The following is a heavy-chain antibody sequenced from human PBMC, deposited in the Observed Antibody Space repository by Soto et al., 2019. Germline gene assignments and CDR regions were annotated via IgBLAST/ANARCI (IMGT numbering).Heavy chain of an antibody. V-gene: IGHV3-23*01. CDR1: GFTFSSYA. Sequence: EVQLLESGGGLVQPGGSLSLSCAASGFTFSSYAMSWVRQAPGKGLEWVSAISGSGGSTYYADSVKGRFTISRDNSKNTVYLQMNSLRAEDTAVYYCAKSVKSPGIAVAGWFDPWGQGTLVTVSS. D-gene: IGHD6-19*01. J-gene: IGHJ5*02. CDR3: AKSVKSPGIAVAGWFDP. CDR2: ISGSGGST.